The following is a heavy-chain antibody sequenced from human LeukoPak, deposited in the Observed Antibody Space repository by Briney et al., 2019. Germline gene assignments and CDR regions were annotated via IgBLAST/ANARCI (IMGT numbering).Heavy chain of an antibody. J-gene: IGHJ6*02. CDR2: INHSGST. D-gene: IGHD2-15*01. V-gene: IGHV4-34*01. Sequence: PSETLSLTCAVYGGSFTGYYWSWIRQPPGKGLEWIGEINHSGSTNYNPSPKSRVTISVDTSKNQFSLKLSSVTAADTAVYYCARVQSGLNCSGGSCYIYYYYGMDVWGQGTTLTVSS. CDR1: GGSFTGYY. CDR3: ARVQSGLNCSGGSCYIYYYYGMDV.